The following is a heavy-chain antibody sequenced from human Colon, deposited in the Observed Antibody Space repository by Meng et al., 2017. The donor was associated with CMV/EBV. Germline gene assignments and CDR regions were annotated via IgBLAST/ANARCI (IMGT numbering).Heavy chain of an antibody. CDR2: FNYTSSYI. J-gene: IGHJ4*02. D-gene: IGHD4-23*01. V-gene: IGHV3-21*06. Sequence: CAATGFSLSDHNMIWVRQAPGKGLEWVSSFNYTSSYIYYADSVKGRFTMSRDNAKNSVFLQMDSLRAEDTAVYYCVRAPPDYAGNFDYWGQGTLVTVSS. CDR3: VRAPPDYAGNFDY. CDR1: GFSLSDHN.